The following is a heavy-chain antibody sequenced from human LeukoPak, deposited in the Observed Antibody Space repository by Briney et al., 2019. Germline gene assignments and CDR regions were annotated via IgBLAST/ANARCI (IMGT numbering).Heavy chain of an antibody. V-gene: IGHV3-74*01. Sequence: GGSLRLSCAASGFTFSSYWMHWVRQAPGKGLVWVSRINSDGSSTSYADSVKGRFTISRDNAKNTLYLQMNSLRATDTAVYYCARDKSDYYDSSGYYYEDFDYWGQGTLVTVSS. J-gene: IGHJ4*02. CDR1: GFTFSSYW. CDR2: INSDGSST. CDR3: ARDKSDYYDSSGYYYEDFDY. D-gene: IGHD3-22*01.